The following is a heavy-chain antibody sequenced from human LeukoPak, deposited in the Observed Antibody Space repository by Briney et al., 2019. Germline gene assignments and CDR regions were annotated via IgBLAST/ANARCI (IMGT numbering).Heavy chain of an antibody. V-gene: IGHV4-39*01. CDR1: GGSISSSSYY. CDR2: IYYSGST. J-gene: IGHJ4*02. CDR3: ARHRYDFWSGYDY. Sequence: SETPSLTCTVSGGSISSSSYYWGWIRQPPGKGLEWIGSIYYSGSTYYNPSLKSRVTISVDTSKNQFSLKLSSVTAADTAVYYCARHRYDFWSGYDYWGQGTLVTVSS. D-gene: IGHD3-3*01.